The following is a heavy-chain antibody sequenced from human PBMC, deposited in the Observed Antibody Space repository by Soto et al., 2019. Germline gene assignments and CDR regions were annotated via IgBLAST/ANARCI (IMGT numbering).Heavy chain of an antibody. D-gene: IGHD3-22*01. Sequence: QVQLQESGPGLVKPSQTLSLTCTVSGGSISSGDYYWAWIRQFPGKGLEWMGYIRHSGSSYHNPDLRSRLTISLDTPKNQFSLRLSSMTAADTAVYYCAGDYYHSPGSMDVWGQGTTVTVSS. CDR1: GGSISSGDYY. V-gene: IGHV4-31*03. CDR2: IRHSGSS. CDR3: AGDYYHSPGSMDV. J-gene: IGHJ6*02.